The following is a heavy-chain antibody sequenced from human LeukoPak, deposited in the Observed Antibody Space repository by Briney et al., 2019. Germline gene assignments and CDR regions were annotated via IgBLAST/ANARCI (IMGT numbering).Heavy chain of an antibody. J-gene: IGHJ4*02. CDR3: ARARHDSSGYQTPWYDY. D-gene: IGHD3-22*01. Sequence: GASGKVSCKASGYTFTRYYMHWVRQAPGQGLEWMGGINPNSGGTNYAQKFQGWVTMTRDTSISTAYMELSRLRSDDTAVYYCARARHDSSGYQTPWYDYWGQGTLVTVSS. CDR1: GYTFTRYY. CDR2: INPNSGGT. V-gene: IGHV1-2*04.